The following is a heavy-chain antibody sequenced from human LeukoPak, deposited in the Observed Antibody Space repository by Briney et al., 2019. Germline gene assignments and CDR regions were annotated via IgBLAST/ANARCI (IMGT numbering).Heavy chain of an antibody. Sequence: GGSLRLSCAASGFIFSDYYINWIRQAPGKGLEWLSYISNSGDIISYADSVKGRFTISRDNAKNSLYLQMNNLRAEDTALYYCVRYDFWSGAKGGDYWGQGTLVTVSS. CDR3: VRYDFWSGAKGGDY. J-gene: IGHJ4*02. CDR2: ISNSGDII. V-gene: IGHV3-11*01. D-gene: IGHD3-3*01. CDR1: GFIFSDYY.